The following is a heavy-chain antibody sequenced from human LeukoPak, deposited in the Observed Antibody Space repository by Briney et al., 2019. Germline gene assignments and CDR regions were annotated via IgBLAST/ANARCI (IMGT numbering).Heavy chain of an antibody. CDR3: AREGYLVVVAAAIRGWFDP. CDR1: NGSISSSNW. J-gene: IGHJ5*02. Sequence: SGTLSLTCAVSNGSISSSNWWSWVRQPPGKGLEWIGEIYHSGSTNYNPSLKSRVTISVDKSKNQFSLKLSSVTAADTAVYYCAREGYLVVVAAAIRGWFDPWGQGTLVTVSS. CDR2: IYHSGST. V-gene: IGHV4-4*02. D-gene: IGHD2-2*01.